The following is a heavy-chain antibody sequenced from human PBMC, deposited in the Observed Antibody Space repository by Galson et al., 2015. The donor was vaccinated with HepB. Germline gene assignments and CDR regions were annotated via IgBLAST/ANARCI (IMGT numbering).Heavy chain of an antibody. Sequence: SLRLSCAASRFALSNYGMHWVRQAPGKGLEWMALIWKDGSNKHYADSLKGRFRISRDNTKNTLFLEADSLRAEDTAVYYCAREDATITVAALEYWGQGVLVTVSS. CDR3: AREDATITVAALEY. D-gene: IGHD6-19*01. V-gene: IGHV3-33*08. J-gene: IGHJ4*02. CDR1: RFALSNYG. CDR2: IWKDGSNK.